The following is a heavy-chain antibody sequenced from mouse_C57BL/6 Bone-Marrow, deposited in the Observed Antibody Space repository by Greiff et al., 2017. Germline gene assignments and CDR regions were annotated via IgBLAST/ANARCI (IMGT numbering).Heavy chain of an antibody. J-gene: IGHJ2*01. D-gene: IGHD2-10*01. Sequence: EVQLVESGPGLVKPSQSLSLTCSVTGYSITSGYYWNWIRQFPGNKLEWMGYISYDGSNNYNQSLKNRISITRDSSKIQFFLKLNSVTTEDTATYYCARDLAYPFDYWGQGTTLTVSA. CDR3: ARDLAYPFDY. V-gene: IGHV3-6*01. CDR1: GYSITSGYY. CDR2: ISYDGSN.